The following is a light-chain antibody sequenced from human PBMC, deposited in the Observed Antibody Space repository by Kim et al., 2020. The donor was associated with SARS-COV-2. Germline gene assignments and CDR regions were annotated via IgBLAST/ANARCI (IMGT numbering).Light chain of an antibody. J-gene: IGLJ1*01. CDR2: GKN. CDR1: SLRRYY. V-gene: IGLV3-19*01. Sequence: SSELTQEPAVSVALGQTVTITCQGDSLRRYYASWYQQKPGQAPVLVMYGKNSRPSGVPDRFSGSSSGDTTSLTLTGAQAEDEADYYCSSRDSTGNLGVFGAGTKVTVL. CDR3: SSRDSTGNLGV.